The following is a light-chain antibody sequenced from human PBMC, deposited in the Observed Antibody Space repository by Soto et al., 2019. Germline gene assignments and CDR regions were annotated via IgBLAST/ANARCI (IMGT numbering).Light chain of an antibody. CDR3: QQYDSYFRT. CDR1: QSITTW. J-gene: IGKJ1*01. V-gene: IGKV1-5*03. Sequence: DIRLTQSPSTLSASVGDTVTITCRASQSITTWLAWYPQKPGKGPHLLIYKASTLVSGVPARLSGGGSGTDFTLNISSLQPDDFATYYCQQYDSYFRTFGPGTKVQVK. CDR2: KAS.